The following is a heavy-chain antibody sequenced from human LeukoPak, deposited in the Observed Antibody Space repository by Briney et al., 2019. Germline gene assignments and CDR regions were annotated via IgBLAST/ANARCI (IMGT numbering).Heavy chain of an antibody. CDR3: ARDQAAAGSFYFDY. CDR2: IYSGGST. J-gene: IGHJ4*02. Sequence: GGSLRLSCAASGFSFSNYAMSWVRQAPGKGLEWVSVIYSGGSTYYADSVKGRFTISRDDSKNTLYLQMNSLRAEDTAVYFCARDQAAAGSFYFDYWGQGTLVTVSS. D-gene: IGHD6-13*01. V-gene: IGHV3-53*01. CDR1: GFSFSNYA.